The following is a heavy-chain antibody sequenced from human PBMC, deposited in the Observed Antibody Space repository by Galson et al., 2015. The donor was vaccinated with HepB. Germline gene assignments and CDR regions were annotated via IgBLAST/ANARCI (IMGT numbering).Heavy chain of an antibody. CDR1: GFTFSSYA. Sequence: SLRLSCAASGFTFSSYAMSWVRQAPGKGLEWVSGISGSGDNTYYADPVKGRFTISRDNSKNTLHLQMNSLRAEDTAVYSCAKEIGYSYGDNYFDYWGQGSLVTVSS. CDR2: ISGSGDNT. D-gene: IGHD5-18*01. J-gene: IGHJ4*02. CDR3: AKEIGYSYGDNYFDY. V-gene: IGHV3-23*01.